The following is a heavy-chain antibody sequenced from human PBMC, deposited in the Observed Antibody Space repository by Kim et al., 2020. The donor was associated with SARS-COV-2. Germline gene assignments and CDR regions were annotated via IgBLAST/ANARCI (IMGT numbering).Heavy chain of an antibody. Sequence: GGSLRLSCAASGFTFSSYAMSWVRQAPGKGLEWVSAISGSGGSTYYADSVKGRFTISRDNSKNTLYLQMNSLRAEDTAVYYCAKDTFLTTVVTYYYYYGMDVWGQGTTVTVSS. CDR2: ISGSGGST. D-gene: IGHD4-17*01. CDR3: AKDTFLTTVVTYYYYYGMDV. CDR1: GFTFSSYA. J-gene: IGHJ6*02. V-gene: IGHV3-23*01.